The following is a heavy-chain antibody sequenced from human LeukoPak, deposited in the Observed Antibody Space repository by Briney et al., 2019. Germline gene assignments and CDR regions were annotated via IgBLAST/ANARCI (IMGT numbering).Heavy chain of an antibody. Sequence: ASVKVSCKASGYTFTGYYMHWVRQAPGQGLEWMGWINPNSGGTNYAQKFQGRVTMTRDTSISTAYMELSRLRSDDTAVYYCATARYSGSYWDYWGQGTLVTVSS. CDR1: GYTFTGYY. J-gene: IGHJ4*02. CDR3: ATARYSGSYWDY. D-gene: IGHD1-26*01. V-gene: IGHV1-2*02. CDR2: INPNSGGT.